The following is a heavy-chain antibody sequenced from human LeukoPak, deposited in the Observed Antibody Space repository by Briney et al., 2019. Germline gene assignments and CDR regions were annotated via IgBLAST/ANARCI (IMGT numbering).Heavy chain of an antibody. Sequence: GGSLRLSCTASGLMFSSFGMHWVRQAPGKGLEWVSGIWYDGSNEFYADSVKGRFTTSRDNAKNTLLLQMNSLRVEDTAVYYCARDYYGSGDYWGQGTLVTVSS. D-gene: IGHD3-10*01. CDR1: GLMFSSFG. CDR2: IWYDGSNE. CDR3: ARDYYGSGDY. V-gene: IGHV3-33*01. J-gene: IGHJ4*02.